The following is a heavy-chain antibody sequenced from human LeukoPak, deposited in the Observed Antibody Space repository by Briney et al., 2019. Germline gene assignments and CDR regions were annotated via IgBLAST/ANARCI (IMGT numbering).Heavy chain of an antibody. CDR1: GFTFGNSW. CDR2: VNADGSTA. CDR3: VVVVEPPHSDGFDV. J-gene: IGHJ3*01. V-gene: IGHV3-74*01. D-gene: IGHD1-14*01. Sequence: PGGSLRLSCAASGFTFGNSWVHWVRQAPGKGLVWVSLVNADGSTATYADSVKGRFTISRDNARNTLSLQMNSLTIEDTAVYYGVVVVEPPHSDGFDVWGQGTMITVSS.